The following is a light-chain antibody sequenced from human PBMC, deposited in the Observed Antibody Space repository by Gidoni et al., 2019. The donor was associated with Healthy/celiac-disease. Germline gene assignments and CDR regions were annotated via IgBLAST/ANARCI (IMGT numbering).Light chain of an antibody. CDR1: SSDVGGYNY. J-gene: IGLJ2*01. CDR2: EVS. Sequence: QSALTQPASASGSPGQSITISCTGTSSDVGGYNYVSWYQQQPGKAPKLMIYEVSKRPSGVSNRFSGSKSGNTASLTISGLQAEDEADYYCSSYTSSSTLVVFGGGTKLTVL. V-gene: IGLV2-14*01. CDR3: SSYTSSSTLVV.